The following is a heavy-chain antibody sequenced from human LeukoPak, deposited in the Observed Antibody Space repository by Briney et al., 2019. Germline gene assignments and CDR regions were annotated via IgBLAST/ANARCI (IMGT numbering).Heavy chain of an antibody. CDR2: ISYDGSNK. CDR1: GFTFSSYG. Sequence: GRSLRLSCAASGFTFSSYGMHWVRQAPGKGLEWVAVISYDGSNKYYADSVKGRFTISRDNSKNTLYLQMNSLRAEDTAVYYCAKGVAARTDYWGQGTLVTVSS. J-gene: IGHJ4*02. D-gene: IGHD6-6*01. V-gene: IGHV3-30*18. CDR3: AKGVAARTDY.